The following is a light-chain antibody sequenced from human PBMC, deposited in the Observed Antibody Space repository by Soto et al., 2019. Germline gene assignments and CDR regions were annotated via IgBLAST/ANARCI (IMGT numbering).Light chain of an antibody. J-gene: IGKJ5*01. Sequence: DIQMTQSPSSLSASVGDRVTITRRASQGISNYLAWYQHKPGKVPKLLIYAASTLQSGVPSRFSGSGSGTDFTITISSLQPEDVATYYCQKYNSAPCTFGQGTRLEIK. CDR2: AAS. CDR3: QKYNSAPCT. CDR1: QGISNY. V-gene: IGKV1-27*01.